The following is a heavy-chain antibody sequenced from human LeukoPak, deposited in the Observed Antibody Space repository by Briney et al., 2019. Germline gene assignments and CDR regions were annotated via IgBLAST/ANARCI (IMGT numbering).Heavy chain of an antibody. CDR2: MYPGDSDT. D-gene: IGHD2-15*01. J-gene: IGHJ3*02. Sequence: GESLKISCQGSGYSFSTSWIGWVRQMPGKGLEWLGIMYPGDSDTRYNPSFEGQVIISADKSISTAYLQWSSLEASDTAMYYCARRGDGRDAFDIWGQGTMVTVSS. CDR1: GYSFSTSW. CDR3: ARRGDGRDAFDI. V-gene: IGHV5-51*01.